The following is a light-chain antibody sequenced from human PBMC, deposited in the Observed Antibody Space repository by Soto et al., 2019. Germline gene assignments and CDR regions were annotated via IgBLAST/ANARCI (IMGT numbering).Light chain of an antibody. CDR2: GAS. Sequence: EIVLTQSPGTLSLSPGERATLSCRASQTVSSSYLAWYQQRPGQAPRLLIHGASTRATGVPAKVSGRGSGTDFTLTSSILQSEEFAVYCCLHHDSWPGTIGQGTKLDSK. V-gene: IGKV3-20*01. CDR1: QTVSSSY. CDR3: LHHDSWPGT. J-gene: IGKJ1*01.